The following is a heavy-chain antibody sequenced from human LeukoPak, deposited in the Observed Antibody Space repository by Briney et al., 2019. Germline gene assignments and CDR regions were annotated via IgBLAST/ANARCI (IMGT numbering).Heavy chain of an antibody. CDR3: ARVTDGDY. CDR1: GYTFTSYA. V-gene: IGHV1-3*01. D-gene: IGHD3-16*01. CDR2: ISAGNGNT. J-gene: IGHJ4*02. Sequence: ASVKVSCKASGYTFTSYAMHWVRQAPGQRLEWMGWISAGNGNTKYSQKFQGRVTITRDTSASTAYMELSSLRSEDTAVYYCARVTDGDYWGQGTLVTVSS.